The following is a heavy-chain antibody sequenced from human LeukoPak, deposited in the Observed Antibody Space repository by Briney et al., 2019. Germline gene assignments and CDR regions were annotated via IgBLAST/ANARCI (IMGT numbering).Heavy chain of an antibody. CDR3: VRDPRTFHY. CDR1: GFTFAGRW. CDR2: INQDGSEE. J-gene: IGHJ1*01. Sequence: PGGPLRLSCAASGFTFAGRWMSWVRQAPGKGLEWVADINQDGSEEHYVDSVKGRFTISRDNAKNSLYLQMNSLRAEDTAVYYCVRDPRTFHYWGQGTLVTVSS. V-gene: IGHV3-7*01.